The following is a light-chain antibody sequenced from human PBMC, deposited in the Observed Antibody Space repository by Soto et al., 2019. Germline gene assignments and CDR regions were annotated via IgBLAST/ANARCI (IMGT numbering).Light chain of an antibody. V-gene: IGKV1-12*01. Sequence: DIQMTQSPSSVSASVGDRVAITCRASQGISNWLAWYQQKPGAAPKLLIYSASNLQSGVPSRFSGSGFGTDFTLTISSLQPEDFATYYCQHTKTNILPITSGQGARLEI. CDR3: QHTKTNILPIT. CDR1: QGISNW. J-gene: IGKJ5*01. CDR2: SAS.